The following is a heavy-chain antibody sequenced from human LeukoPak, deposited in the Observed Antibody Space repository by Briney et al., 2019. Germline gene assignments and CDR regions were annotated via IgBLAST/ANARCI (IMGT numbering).Heavy chain of an antibody. CDR3: ARVFRYCSGGSCYAYDY. CDR1: GYTFTGYY. D-gene: IGHD2-15*01. V-gene: IGHV1-2*02. J-gene: IGHJ4*02. Sequence: ASVKVSCKASGYTFTGYYMHWVRQAPGQGLEWMGWINPNSGGTNYAQKFQGRVTMTRDTSISTAYMELSRLRSDDTAVYYCARVFRYCSGGSCYAYDYWGQGTLVTVSS. CDR2: INPNSGGT.